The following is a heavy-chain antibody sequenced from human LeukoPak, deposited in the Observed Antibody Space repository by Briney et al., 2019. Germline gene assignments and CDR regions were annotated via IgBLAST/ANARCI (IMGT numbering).Heavy chain of an antibody. D-gene: IGHD6-6*01. V-gene: IGHV5-51*01. CDR3: ARRKKSSSTYYFDY. J-gene: IGHJ4*02. CDR1: GYSFTSYW. Sequence: GESLKISCKGSGYSFTSYWIGWVRQMPGKGLEWMGIIYPGDSDTRYSPSFQGQVTISADKSISTAYPQWSSLKASDTAMYYCARRKKSSSTYYFDYWGQGTLVSVSS. CDR2: IYPGDSDT.